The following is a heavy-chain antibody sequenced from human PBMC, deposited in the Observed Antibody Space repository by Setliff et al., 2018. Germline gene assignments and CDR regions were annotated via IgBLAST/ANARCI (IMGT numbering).Heavy chain of an antibody. CDR2: INPSGGST. Sequence: ASVKVSCKASGYTFTSYYMHWVRQAPGQGLEWMGIINPSGGSTSYAQKFQGRVTMTRDTSTSTVYMELSRLRSEDTAVYYCAREAKRNVVVVVAATPVYWGQGTLVTVSS. CDR1: GYTFTSYY. J-gene: IGHJ4*02. V-gene: IGHV1-46*01. D-gene: IGHD2-15*01. CDR3: AREAKRNVVVVVAATPVY.